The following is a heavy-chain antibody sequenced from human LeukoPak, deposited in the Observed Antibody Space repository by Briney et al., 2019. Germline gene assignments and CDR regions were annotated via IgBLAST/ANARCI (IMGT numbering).Heavy chain of an antibody. D-gene: IGHD5-18*01. Sequence: SETLSLTCAVYGGSFSGYYWSWIRQPPGKGLEWIGEINHSGSTNYNPSLKSRVTISVDTSKNQFCLKLSSVTAADTAVYYCAGVDTAMVETYYYYYMDVWGKGTTVTVSS. CDR2: INHSGST. CDR1: GGSFSGYY. V-gene: IGHV4-34*01. J-gene: IGHJ6*03. CDR3: AGVDTAMVETYYYYYMDV.